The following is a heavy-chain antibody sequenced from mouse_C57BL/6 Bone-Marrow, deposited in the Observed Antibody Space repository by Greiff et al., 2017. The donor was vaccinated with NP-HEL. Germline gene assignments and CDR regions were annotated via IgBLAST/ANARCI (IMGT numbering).Heavy chain of an antibody. CDR2: IDPENGDT. CDR1: GFNIKDDY. Sequence: EVQLQQSGAELVRPGASVKLSCTASGFNIKDDYMHWVKQRPEQGLEWIGWIDPENGDTEYASKFQGKATITADTSSNTAYLQLSSLTSEDTAVYYCTTDYYGSYYYAMDDWGQGTSVTVSS. J-gene: IGHJ4*01. D-gene: IGHD1-1*01. V-gene: IGHV14-4*01. CDR3: TTDYYGSYYYAMDD.